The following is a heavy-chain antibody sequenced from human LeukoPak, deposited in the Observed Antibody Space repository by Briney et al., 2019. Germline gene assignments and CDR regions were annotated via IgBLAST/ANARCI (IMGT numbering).Heavy chain of an antibody. CDR1: GFTFTNAW. V-gene: IGHV3-15*01. Sequence: PGGSLRLSCVDSGFTFTNAWMSWVRKAPGKGLEWLGRIKSRTDGETTNYAEPVRGRFTISRDDSKSAVYLQMNSLKIEDTAVYYCTTDLGTYYHGSQRLIPIDYWGQGTLVTVSS. J-gene: IGHJ4*02. CDR3: TTDLGTYYHGSQRLIPIDY. CDR2: IKSRTDGETT. D-gene: IGHD3-10*01.